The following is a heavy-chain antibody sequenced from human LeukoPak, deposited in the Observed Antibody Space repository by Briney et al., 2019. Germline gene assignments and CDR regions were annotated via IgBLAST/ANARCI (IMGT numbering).Heavy chain of an antibody. CDR3: ATNLIAVADDPRFWDY. V-gene: IGHV1-24*01. Sequence: ASVKVSCKVSGYTLTELSIHWVRQAPGKGLEWMGGFDPEDGETIYAQKFQGRVTMTEDTSTDTAYMELSSLRSEDTAVYYCATNLIAVADDPRFWDYWGQGTLVTVSS. CDR1: GYTLTELS. CDR2: FDPEDGET. D-gene: IGHD6-19*01. J-gene: IGHJ4*02.